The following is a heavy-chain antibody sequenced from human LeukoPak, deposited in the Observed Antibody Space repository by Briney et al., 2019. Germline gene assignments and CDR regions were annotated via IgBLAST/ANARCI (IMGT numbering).Heavy chain of an antibody. Sequence: GGSLRLSCAASGLTFSSYWVHWVRQAPGKGLEWVSVIYSGGSTYYADSVKGRFTISRHNSKNTLYLQMNSLRAEDTAVYYCARHRSGSYPYYFDYWGQGTLVTVSS. V-gene: IGHV3-53*04. CDR1: GLTFSSYW. CDR2: IYSGGST. J-gene: IGHJ4*02. CDR3: ARHRSGSYPYYFDY. D-gene: IGHD3-10*01.